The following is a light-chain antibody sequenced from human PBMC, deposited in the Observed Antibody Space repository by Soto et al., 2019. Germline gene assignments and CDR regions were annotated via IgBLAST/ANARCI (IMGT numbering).Light chain of an antibody. CDR2: PAS. CDR1: QDISTS. J-gene: IGKJ2*03. V-gene: IGKV1-9*01. Sequence: DIQLTQSPSFLSASVGDRVTVSCRASQDISTSLAWFQQKAGKVPQLLVYPASTLQDGVPSRFSGSGSGTYFTLTINNLQAEDFATYYCQHRRTYPFSFGQGTKLDI. CDR3: QHRRTYPFS.